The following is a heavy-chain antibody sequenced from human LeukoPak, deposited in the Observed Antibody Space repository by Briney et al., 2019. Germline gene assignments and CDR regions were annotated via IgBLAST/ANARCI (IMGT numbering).Heavy chain of an antibody. V-gene: IGHV4-39*07. Sequence: SETLSLTYTVSGGSISSSSYYWGWIRQPPGRGLEWIGSIYYSGSTYYNPSLKSRVTISVDTSKNQFSLKLSSVTAADTAVYYCAEWERAFDYWGQGTLVTVSS. CDR3: AEWERAFDY. J-gene: IGHJ4*02. CDR1: GGSISSSSYY. D-gene: IGHD1-26*01. CDR2: IYYSGST.